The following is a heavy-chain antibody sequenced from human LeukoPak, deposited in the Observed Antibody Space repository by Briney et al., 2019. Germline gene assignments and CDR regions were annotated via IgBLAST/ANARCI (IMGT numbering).Heavy chain of an antibody. V-gene: IGHV1-69*13. CDR1: GGTFSSYD. CDR3: ARDGSGSNIVDY. D-gene: IGHD1-26*01. CDR2: IIPIFGTA. Sequence: ASVKVSCKASGGTFSSYDICWVRQAPGQGLEWMGGIIPIFGTANYAQKFQGRVTITADESTSTAYMELSSLRSEDTAVYYCARDGSGSNIVDYWRQGTLVTVFS. J-gene: IGHJ4*02.